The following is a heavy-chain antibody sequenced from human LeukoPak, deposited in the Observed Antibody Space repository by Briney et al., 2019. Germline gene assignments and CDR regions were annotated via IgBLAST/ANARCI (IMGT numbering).Heavy chain of an antibody. D-gene: IGHD3-9*01. J-gene: IGHJ5*02. Sequence: GGSLRLSCAASGFTFSSYWMHWVRQAPGKGLVWVSRINSDGSSTSYADSVKGRFTISRDNAKNTLYLQMNSLRAEDTAVYYCAREDYDILTGYYDARDNWFDPWGQETLVTVSS. CDR1: GFTFSSYW. CDR3: AREDYDILTGYYDARDNWFDP. V-gene: IGHV3-74*01. CDR2: INSDGSST.